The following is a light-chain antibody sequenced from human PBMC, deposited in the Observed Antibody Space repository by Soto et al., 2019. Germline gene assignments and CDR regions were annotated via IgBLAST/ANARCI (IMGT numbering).Light chain of an antibody. CDR2: EIS. V-gene: IGLV2-8*01. CDR1: SRDVGGHNF. CDR3: SSYAGTNKV. J-gene: IGLJ3*02. Sequence: QSALTQPPSASVSPGQSVTISCTGTSRDVGGHNFVSWYQFHPGKAPKLIIYEISKRPSGVPYRFSGSKSDNTSSLTVSWLQAEDEADYFCSSYAGTNKVFGGGTKLTVL.